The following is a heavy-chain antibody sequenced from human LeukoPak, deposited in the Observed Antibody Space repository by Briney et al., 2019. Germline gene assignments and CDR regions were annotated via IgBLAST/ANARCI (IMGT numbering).Heavy chain of an antibody. J-gene: IGHJ4*02. D-gene: IGHD1-26*01. CDR2: ISYDGSNK. CDR3: AKDTHSGSYYYFDY. CDR1: GFTFSSYG. Sequence: GGSLRLPCAASGFTFSSYGMHWVRQAPGKGLEWVAVISYDGSNKYYADSVKGRFTISRDNSKNTLYLQMNSLRAEDTAVYYCAKDTHSGSYYYFDYWGQGTLVTVSS. V-gene: IGHV3-30*18.